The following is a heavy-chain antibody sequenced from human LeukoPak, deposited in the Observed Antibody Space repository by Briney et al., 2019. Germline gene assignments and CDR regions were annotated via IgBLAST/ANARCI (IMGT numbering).Heavy chain of an antibody. CDR1: GGSISSYY. CDR2: IYYSGST. J-gene: IGHJ4*02. D-gene: IGHD2-15*01. CDR3: ARRGYCSGGSCYSFDY. V-gene: IGHV4-59*08. Sequence: KASETLSLTCTVSGGSISSYYWSWIRQPPGKGLEYIGYIYYSGSTNYNPSLKSRVTMSVDTSKNQFSLKLSSVTAAATAVYYCARRGYCSGGSCYSFDYWGQGTLVTVSS.